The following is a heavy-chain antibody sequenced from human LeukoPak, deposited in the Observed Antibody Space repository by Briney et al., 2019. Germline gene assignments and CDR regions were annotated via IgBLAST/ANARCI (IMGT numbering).Heavy chain of an antibody. D-gene: IGHD6-13*01. V-gene: IGHV4-39*01. CDR2: IYYSGST. Sequence: SETLSLTCTVSGGSISSSSYYWGWIRQPPGKGLEWIGSIYYSGSTYYNPSLKSRVTISVDTSKNQFSLKLSSVTAADTAVYYCARPNTGIAAAGFDPWGQGTLVTVSS. J-gene: IGHJ5*02. CDR3: ARPNTGIAAAGFDP. CDR1: GGSISSSSYY.